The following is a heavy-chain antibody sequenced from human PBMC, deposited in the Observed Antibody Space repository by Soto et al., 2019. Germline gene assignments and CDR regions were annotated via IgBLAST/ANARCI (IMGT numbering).Heavy chain of an antibody. J-gene: IGHJ4*02. CDR1: GFTFSSYS. CDR2: ISSSSSYI. CDR3: ARDGSYYDSSGYYHFDY. V-gene: IGHV3-21*01. Sequence: PGGSLRLCCASSGFTFSSYSMNWVRQAPGKGLEWVSSISSSSSYIYYADSVKGRFTISRDNAKNSLYLQMNSLRAEDTAVYYCARDGSYYDSSGYYHFDYWGQGTLVTVSS. D-gene: IGHD3-22*01.